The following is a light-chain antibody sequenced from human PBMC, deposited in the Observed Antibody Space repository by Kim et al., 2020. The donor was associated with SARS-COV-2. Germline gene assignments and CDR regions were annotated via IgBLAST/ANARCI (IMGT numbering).Light chain of an antibody. V-gene: IGLV1-44*01. CDR1: SSNIGSNT. CDR2: SNN. J-gene: IGLJ1*01. CDR3: AAWDDSLNGDYV. Sequence: ELTQPPSASGTPGQRVTISCSGSSSNIGSNTVNWYQQLPGTAPKLLIYSNNQRPSGVPDRFSGSKSGTSASLAISGLQSEDEADYYCAAWDDSLNGDYVFGTGTKSPS.